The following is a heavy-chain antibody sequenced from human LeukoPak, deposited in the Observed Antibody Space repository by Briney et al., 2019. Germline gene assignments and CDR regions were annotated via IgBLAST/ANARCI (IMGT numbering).Heavy chain of an antibody. Sequence: GGSLRLSCAASAFTFSRYWMHWVRQAPGKGLEWVSFISSGGGTIYYADSVKGRFTISRDNARNSLYLQMNSLRAEDTAFYYCARDAIVNGAFNIWGQGTMVTVSS. CDR1: AFTFSRYW. CDR3: ARDAIVNGAFNI. CDR2: ISSGGGTI. D-gene: IGHD2/OR15-2a*01. V-gene: IGHV3-48*03. J-gene: IGHJ3*02.